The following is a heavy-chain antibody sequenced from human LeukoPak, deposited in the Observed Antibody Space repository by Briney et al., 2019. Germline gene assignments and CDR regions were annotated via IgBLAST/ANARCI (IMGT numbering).Heavy chain of an antibody. CDR2: ISTYNGDT. CDR3: ARDPGTYYDILTGYYTPYYFDH. CDR1: GYTFTSHG. D-gene: IGHD3-9*01. J-gene: IGHJ4*02. Sequence: GASVKVSCKASGYTFTSHGISWVRQAPGQGLEWMGWISTYNGDTDYAHNFQGRVTMSTDTSTSTAYMEVRSLRSDDTAVYYCARDPGTYYDILTGYYTPYYFDHWGQGTLVSVSS. V-gene: IGHV1-18*01.